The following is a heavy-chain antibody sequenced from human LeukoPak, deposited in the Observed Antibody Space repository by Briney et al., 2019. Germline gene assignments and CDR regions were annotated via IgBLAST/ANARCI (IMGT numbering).Heavy chain of an antibody. V-gene: IGHV4-59*08. CDR2: IYYSGST. CDR1: GGSISNYY. Sequence: PSETLSLTCTVSGGSISNYYWSWIRQPPGKRLEWIGYIYYSGSTNYNPSLKSRVIISVDTSKNQFSLKLSSVTAADTAVYYCASEGDWAGLRWFDPWGQGTLVTVSS. CDR3: ASEGDWAGLRWFDP. J-gene: IGHJ5*02. D-gene: IGHD3/OR15-3a*01.